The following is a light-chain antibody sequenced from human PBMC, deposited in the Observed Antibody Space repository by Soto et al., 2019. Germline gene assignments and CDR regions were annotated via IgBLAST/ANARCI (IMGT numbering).Light chain of an antibody. Sequence: QSALTQPASVSGSPGQSITISCTGTSSDVGGYNYVSWYQQHPGKAPKLMIYDVSNRPSGVSSRFSGSKSGNTASLTISGLQAEDEADYYCSSYTSSSTSLYVFGTGTKVTVL. CDR1: SSDVGGYNY. CDR2: DVS. V-gene: IGLV2-14*01. CDR3: SSYTSSSTSLYV. J-gene: IGLJ1*01.